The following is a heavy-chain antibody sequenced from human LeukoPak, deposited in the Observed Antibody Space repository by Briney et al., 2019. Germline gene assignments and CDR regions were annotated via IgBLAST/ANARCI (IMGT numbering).Heavy chain of an antibody. V-gene: IGHV3-48*01. Sequence: GGSLRLSCAASGFTFSRDSMNWVRQAPGKGLEWVSYINGGSSPIYYADSVRGRFTISRDNAKNSLYLQMNSLRAEDTAVYYCAREYRFGTVVVVAATLDYWGQGTLVTVSS. CDR3: AREYRFGTVVVVAATLDY. J-gene: IGHJ4*02. D-gene: IGHD2-15*01. CDR1: GFTFSRDS. CDR2: INGGSSPI.